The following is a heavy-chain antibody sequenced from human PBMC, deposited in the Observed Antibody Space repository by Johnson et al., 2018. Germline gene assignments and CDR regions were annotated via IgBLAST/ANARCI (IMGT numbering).Heavy chain of an antibody. CDR3: ATANSHAFDM. CDR2: IISDGSST. Sequence: EVQLVDTGGGLVQPGGSLRLSCAASGFTFSSYWMHWVRQAPGKGLVWVSRIISDGSSTSYADSVKGRFTISRDNAKNTLYLQMNSLRAEDTAVYYCATANSHAFDMWGQGTMVTVSS. CDR1: GFTFSSYW. D-gene: IGHD4-23*01. J-gene: IGHJ3*02. V-gene: IGHV3-74*01.